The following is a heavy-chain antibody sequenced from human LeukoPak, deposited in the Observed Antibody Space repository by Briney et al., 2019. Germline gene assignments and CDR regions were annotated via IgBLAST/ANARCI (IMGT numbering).Heavy chain of an antibody. J-gene: IGHJ4*02. V-gene: IGHV1-2*04. CDR3: ASQGVEVAGGFDY. D-gene: IGHD2-15*01. CDR1: GYTFTGYY. Sequence: ASVKVSCKASGYTFTGYYMHWVRQAPGQGLEWMGWINPNSGGTNYAQKFQGWVTMTRDTSISTAYMELSRLRSDDTAVYYCASQGVEVAGGFDYWGQGTLVTVSS. CDR2: INPNSGGT.